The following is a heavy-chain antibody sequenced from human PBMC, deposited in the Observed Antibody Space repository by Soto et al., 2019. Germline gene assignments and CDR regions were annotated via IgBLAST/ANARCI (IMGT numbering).Heavy chain of an antibody. CDR3: ARHRIEVVWRGFDY. CDR2: SSYNGGT. V-gene: IGHV4-39*01. J-gene: IGHJ4*02. CDR1: ADSSTISNSY. D-gene: IGHD1-1*01. Sequence: QLQLQESGPGLVKPSETLSLTCTVSADSSTISNSYWGWLRQPPGKGLQWIGSSSYNGGTFYNPSLKGRVAISVDTSKKQSSLQVTSVTAAETAMYFCARHRIEVVWRGFDYWGQGSPVTVSS.